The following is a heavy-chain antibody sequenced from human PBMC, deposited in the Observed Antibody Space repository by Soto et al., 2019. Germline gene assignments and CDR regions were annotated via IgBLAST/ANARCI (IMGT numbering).Heavy chain of an antibody. V-gene: IGHV4-39*07. D-gene: IGHD3-16*01. Sequence: TSETLSLTCTVSGSSINSSGYYWGWIRQPPGKGLEWIGSMFYGVSTYYNPSLKSRVTVSVETSRNQFSMKLSSLIAADTAMYYCARADPDASVHYWGQGNLVTVSS. J-gene: IGHJ4*02. CDR2: MFYGVST. CDR1: GSSINSSGYY. CDR3: ARADPDASVHY.